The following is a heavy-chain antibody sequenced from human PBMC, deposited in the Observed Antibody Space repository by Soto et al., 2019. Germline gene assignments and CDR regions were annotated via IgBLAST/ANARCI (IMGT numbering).Heavy chain of an antibody. CDR2: IYYSGST. J-gene: IGHJ3*02. CDR3: ARADGVRPGKWLRNAVGDFDI. Sequence: PSETLSLTCTVSGGSISSGGYYWSWIRQHPGKGLEWIGYIYYSGSTYYNPSLKSRVTISVDTSKNQFSLKLSSVTAADTAVYYCARADGVRPGKWLRNAVGDFDIWGQGTMVTVSS. V-gene: IGHV4-31*03. CDR1: GGSISSGGYY. D-gene: IGHD5-12*01.